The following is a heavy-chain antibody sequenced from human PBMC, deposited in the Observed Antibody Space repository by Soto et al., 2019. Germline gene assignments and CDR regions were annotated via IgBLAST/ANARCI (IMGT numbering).Heavy chain of an antibody. D-gene: IGHD3-22*01. CDR2: IYYSGST. J-gene: IGHJ5*02. CDR3: ARGMYYYDSSGYQVPPGNWFDL. Sequence: QVQLQESGPGLVKPSQTLSLTCTVSGGSISSGGYYWSWIRQHPGKGLEWIGYIYYSGSTYYNPSLKSRVTISVDTAKNQFSLKLSSVTAADTAVYYCARGMYYYDSSGYQVPPGNWFDLWGQGTLVTVSS. V-gene: IGHV4-31*03. CDR1: GGSISSGGYY.